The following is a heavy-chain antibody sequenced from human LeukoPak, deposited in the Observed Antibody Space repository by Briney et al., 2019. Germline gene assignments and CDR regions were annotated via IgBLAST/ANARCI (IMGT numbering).Heavy chain of an antibody. Sequence: GASVKVSCKASGGTFSSYAISWVRQAPGQGLEWMGRIIPILGIANYAQKFQGRVTITADKSTSTAYMELSSLRSEDTAVYYCATVSGYSYGLSYWFDPWGQGTLVTVSS. V-gene: IGHV1-69*04. CDR3: ATVSGYSYGLSYWFDP. D-gene: IGHD5-18*01. J-gene: IGHJ5*02. CDR2: IIPILGIA. CDR1: GGTFSSYA.